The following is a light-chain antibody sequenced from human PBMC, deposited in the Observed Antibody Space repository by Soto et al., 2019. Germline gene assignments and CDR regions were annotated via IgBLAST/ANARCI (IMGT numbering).Light chain of an antibody. CDR1: QSVMIN. V-gene: IGKV3-15*01. Sequence: EVVMTQSPVPLSVSPGERATLSGSASQSVMINLVWYQQKPGQAPSLLIYGAFTRATGIPTRFSGTGSGTEFTLPISSLQSEDFALYSCQQYNDWPLPFGQGTKV. J-gene: IGKJ1*01. CDR2: GAF. CDR3: QQYNDWPLP.